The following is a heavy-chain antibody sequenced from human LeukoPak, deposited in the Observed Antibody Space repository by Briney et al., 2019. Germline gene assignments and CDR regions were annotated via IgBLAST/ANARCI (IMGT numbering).Heavy chain of an antibody. CDR1: GFTFSSYG. CDR2: IWYDGSNK. J-gene: IGHJ4*02. V-gene: IGHV3-33*01. Sequence: GGSLRLSCAASGFTFSSYGMHWVRQAPGKGLEWVAVIWYDGSNKYYADSVKGRFTIPRDNSKNTLYLQMNSLRAEDTAVYYCARDHGAPTVVVPAAVDYWGQGTLVTVSS. CDR3: ARDHGAPTVVVPAAVDY. D-gene: IGHD2-2*01.